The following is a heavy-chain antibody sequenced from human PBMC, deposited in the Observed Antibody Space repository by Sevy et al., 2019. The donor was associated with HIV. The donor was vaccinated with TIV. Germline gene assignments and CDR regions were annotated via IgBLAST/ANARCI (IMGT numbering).Heavy chain of an antibody. J-gene: IGHJ6*03. CDR3: ATIAAAAVVAFSDYYYYMDV. Sequence: SETLSLTCTVSGGSISSSSYYWGWIRQPPGKGLEWIGSIYYSGSTYYNPSLKSRVTISVDTSKNPFSLKLSSVTAADTAVYYCATIAAAAVVAFSDYYYYMDVWGKGTTVTVSS. CDR2: IYYSGST. D-gene: IGHD6-13*01. CDR1: GGSISSSSYY. V-gene: IGHV4-39*01.